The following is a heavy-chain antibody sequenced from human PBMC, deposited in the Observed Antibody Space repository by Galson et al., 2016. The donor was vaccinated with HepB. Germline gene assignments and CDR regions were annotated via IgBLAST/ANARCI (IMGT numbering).Heavy chain of an antibody. J-gene: IGHJ6*02. V-gene: IGHV3-23*01. D-gene: IGHD2-2*01. Sequence: SLRLSCAASGFTFSRYAMSWVRQAPGKGLEWVAAIRGRSASTYHAGSVEGRFTISRDNSTNTLYLQMNSLRVEDTAVYYCAKVLLCSSASCFFGHYYGLDVWGQGTTVTVSS. CDR2: IRGRSAST. CDR3: AKVLLCSSASCFFGHYYGLDV. CDR1: GFTFSRYA.